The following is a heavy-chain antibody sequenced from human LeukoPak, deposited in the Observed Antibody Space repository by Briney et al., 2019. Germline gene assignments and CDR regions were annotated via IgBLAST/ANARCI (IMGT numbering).Heavy chain of an antibody. J-gene: IGHJ4*02. CDR3: ARVALGGYFDY. V-gene: IGHV4-38-2*02. CDR2: IYHSGST. Sequence: SETLSLTCTVSGGSISSYYWSWIRQPPGKGLEWIGSIYHSGSTYYNPSLKSRVTISVDTSKNQFSLKLSSVTAADTAVYYCARVALGGYFDYWGQGTLVTVSS. D-gene: IGHD3-10*01. CDR1: GGSISSYY.